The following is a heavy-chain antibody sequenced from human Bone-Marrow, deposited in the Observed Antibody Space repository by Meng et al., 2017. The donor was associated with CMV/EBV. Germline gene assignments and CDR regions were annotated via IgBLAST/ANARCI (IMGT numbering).Heavy chain of an antibody. V-gene: IGHV3-30*02. CDR1: GFTFSSYG. Sequence: LSLTCAASGFTFSSYGMHWVRQAPGKGLEWVAFIRYDGSNKYYADSVKGRFTISRDNSKNTLYLQMNSLRAEDTAVHYCANLETDYWGQGTLVTVSS. J-gene: IGHJ4*02. CDR3: ANLETDY. CDR2: IRYDGSNK. D-gene: IGHD1-1*01.